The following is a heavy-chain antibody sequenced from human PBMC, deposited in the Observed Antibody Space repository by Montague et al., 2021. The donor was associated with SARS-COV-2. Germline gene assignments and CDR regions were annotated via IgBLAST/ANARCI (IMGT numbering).Heavy chain of an antibody. CDR1: GGSISSYY. CDR3: ARGSGWMGNAFDI. J-gene: IGHJ3*02. D-gene: IGHD6-19*01. V-gene: IGHV4-59*01. CDR2: IYYSGST. Sequence: ETLSLTCTVSGGSISSYYWSWIRQPPGKGLEWIGYIYYSGSTNYNSSLKSRVTISVDTSKNQFSLKLSSVTAADTAVYYCARGSGWMGNAFDIWGQGTMVTVSS.